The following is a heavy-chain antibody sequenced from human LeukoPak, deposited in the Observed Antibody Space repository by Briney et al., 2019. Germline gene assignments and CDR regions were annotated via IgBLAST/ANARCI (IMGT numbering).Heavy chain of an antibody. CDR2: ISYDGSNK. CDR1: GFTFSSYG. J-gene: IGHJ4*02. Sequence: GGSLRLSCAASGFTFSSYGMHWVRQAPGKGLEWVAVISYDGSNKYYADSVKGRFTISRDDSKNTLYLQMNSLRAEDTAVYYCAKDRDWYCFDYWGQGTLVTVSS. V-gene: IGHV3-30*18. CDR3: AKDRDWYCFDY. D-gene: IGHD5-24*01.